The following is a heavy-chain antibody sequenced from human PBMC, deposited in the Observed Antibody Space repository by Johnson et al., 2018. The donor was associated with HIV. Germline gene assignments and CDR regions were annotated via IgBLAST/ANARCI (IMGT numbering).Heavy chain of an antibody. CDR1: GFTFSSYA. V-gene: IGHV3-30*03. D-gene: IGHD6-13*01. CDR3: ARGDNAAAGDAFDS. CDR2: ISYDGDNK. J-gene: IGHJ3*02. Sequence: QVQVVESGGGVVQPGRSLRLSCAASGFTFSSYAMHWVRQAPGKGLEWVAVISYDGDNKYYADSVKGRFTISRDNSENTLFLQMNRLRAEDTAVYFCARGDNAAAGDAFDSWGQGTMVTVAS.